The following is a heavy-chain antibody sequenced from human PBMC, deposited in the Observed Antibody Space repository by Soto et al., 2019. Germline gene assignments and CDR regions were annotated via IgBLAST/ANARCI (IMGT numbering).Heavy chain of an antibody. CDR2: IIPIFGTA. V-gene: IGHV1-69*01. CDR3: ARVIARHYYDSRKVLSGMDV. Sequence: QVQLVQSGAEVKKPGSSVKVSYKASGGTFSSYAISWVRQAPGQGLEWMGGIIPIFGTANYAQKFQGRVTITADESTSTAYMELSSLRSEDTAVSYCARVIARHYYDSRKVLSGMDVWGQGTTVTVSS. CDR1: GGTFSSYA. D-gene: IGHD3-22*01. J-gene: IGHJ6*02.